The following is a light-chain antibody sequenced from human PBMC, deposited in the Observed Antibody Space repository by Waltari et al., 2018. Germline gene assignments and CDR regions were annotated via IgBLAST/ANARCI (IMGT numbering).Light chain of an antibody. CDR3: ATWDDNLSHWV. V-gene: IGLV1-47*01. Sequence: QSVLTQPPSASGTPGPGVTISCSGRRSNIASNYVYCYQQLPGTAPQLLIYRNDQRPSGVPARFSGSKSGTSASLDISGLRSEDEADYHCATWDDNLSHWVFGGGTKMTVL. J-gene: IGLJ3*02. CDR2: RND. CDR1: RSNIASNY.